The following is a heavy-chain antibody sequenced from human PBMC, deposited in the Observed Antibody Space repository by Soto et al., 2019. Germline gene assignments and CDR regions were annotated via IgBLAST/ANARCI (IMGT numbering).Heavy chain of an antibody. V-gene: IGHV3-23*01. J-gene: IGHJ3*02. CDR3: AGNGGCSGGSCYDDAFDI. Sequence: GGSLRLSCAASGFTFSSYAMSWVRQAPGKGLEWVSAISGSGGSTYYADSVKGRFTISRDNSKNTLYLQMNSLRAEDTAVYYCAGNGGCSGGSCYDDAFDIWGQGTMVTVSS. CDR1: GFTFSSYA. D-gene: IGHD2-15*01. CDR2: ISGSGGST.